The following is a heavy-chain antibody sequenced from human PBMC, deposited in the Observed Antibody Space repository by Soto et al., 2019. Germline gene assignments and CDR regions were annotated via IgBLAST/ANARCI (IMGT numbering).Heavy chain of an antibody. J-gene: IGHJ4*02. Sequence: VQVVQSGAEVNKPGSWVKDYCKASGGTFSSYAISWVRQAPGQGLEWMGGIIPIFGTANYAQKFQGRVTITADESTSTAYMELSSLRSEDTAVYYCARVLGAKSGYSGDDTTNYFDYWGQGTLVTVSS. CDR1: GGTFSSYA. V-gene: IGHV1-69*01. CDR3: ARVLGAKSGYSGDDTTNYFDY. CDR2: IIPIFGTA. D-gene: IGHD5-12*01.